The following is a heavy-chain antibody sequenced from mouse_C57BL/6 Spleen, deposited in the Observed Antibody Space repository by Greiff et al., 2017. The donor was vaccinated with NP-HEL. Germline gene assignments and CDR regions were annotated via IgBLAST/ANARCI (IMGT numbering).Heavy chain of an antibody. D-gene: IGHD2-2*01. CDR2: IDPNSGGT. CDR1: GYTFTSYW. V-gene: IGHV1-72*01. J-gene: IGHJ2*01. Sequence: VQLQQSGAELVKPGASVKLSCKASGYTFTSYWMHWVKQRPGRGLEWIGRIDPNSGGTKYTEKFKSKATLTVDKPSSTAYMQLSSLTSEDSAVYYCARGAGYDEYYFDYWGQGTTLTVSS. CDR3: ARGAGYDEYYFDY.